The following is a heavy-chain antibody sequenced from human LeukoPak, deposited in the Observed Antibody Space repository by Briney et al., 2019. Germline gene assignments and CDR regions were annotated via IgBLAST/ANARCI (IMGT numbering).Heavy chain of an antibody. CDR2: IKSKTDGGTT. J-gene: IGHJ6*03. CDR3: TTLKDIVVVVAATPDYYYMDV. D-gene: IGHD2-15*01. CDR1: GFTFSNAW. Sequence: PGGSLRLPCAASGFTFSNAWMSWVRQAPGKGLEWVGRIKSKTDGGTTDYAAPVKGRFTISRDDSKNTLYLQMNSLKTEDTAVYYCTTLKDIVVVVAATPDYYYMDVWGKGTTVTVSS. V-gene: IGHV3-15*01.